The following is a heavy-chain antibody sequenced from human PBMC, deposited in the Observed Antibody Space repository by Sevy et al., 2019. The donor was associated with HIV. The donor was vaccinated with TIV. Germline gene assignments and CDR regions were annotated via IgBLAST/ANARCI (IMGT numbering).Heavy chain of an antibody. CDR2: FSASGGST. V-gene: IGHV3-23*01. CDR1: GFTFSNYA. Sequence: GGSLRLSCAASGFTFSNYAMTWVRQAPGKGLEWVSTFSASGGSTYYADSVEGRFTISRDNSKNTLFLQMDSLRAGDTAVYYCAKTGITIFGVRKVNWFDPWGQGTLVTVSS. J-gene: IGHJ5*02. D-gene: IGHD3-3*01. CDR3: AKTGITIFGVRKVNWFDP.